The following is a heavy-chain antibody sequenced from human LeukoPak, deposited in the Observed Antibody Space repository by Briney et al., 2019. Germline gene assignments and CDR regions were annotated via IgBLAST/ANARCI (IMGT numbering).Heavy chain of an antibody. J-gene: IGHJ5*02. CDR2: IKEDGSEQ. V-gene: IGHV3-7*01. CDR3: ARDQQVAGRFDP. CDR1: GFTFSIYW. Sequence: GGSLRLSCAASGFTFSIYWMSWVRQAPGKGLEWVANIKEDGSEQNYVASVKGRFTISRDNARNSLYLQMSSLRGEDTAVYYCARDQQVAGRFDPWGQGTLVTVSS.